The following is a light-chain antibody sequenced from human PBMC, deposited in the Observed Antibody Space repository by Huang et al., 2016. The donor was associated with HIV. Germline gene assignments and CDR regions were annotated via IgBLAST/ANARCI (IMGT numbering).Light chain of an antibody. CDR1: QSISSW. Sequence: DIQMTQSPSTLSASVGDRVTITCRASQSISSWLAWYQQKPGKAPKRLIYRASSLESGVPSRFSGSGSGTDFALTISSLQPDDFATYYCQQYHGSSPVTFGQGTKLEIK. V-gene: IGKV1-5*03. CDR2: RAS. CDR3: QQYHGSSPVT. J-gene: IGKJ2*01.